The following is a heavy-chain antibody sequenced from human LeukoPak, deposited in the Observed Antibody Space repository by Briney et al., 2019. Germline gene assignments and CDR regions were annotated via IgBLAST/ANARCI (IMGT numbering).Heavy chain of an antibody. V-gene: IGHV4-61*02. D-gene: IGHD2-21*01. J-gene: IGHJ2*01. CDR3: LFFSSRRRHTRSFTSDL. Sequence: SQTLSLTCTVSGGSISSGSYYWSWIRQPAGKGLEWIGRIYTSGSTNYKPSLKSRVTMSVDTSKNQFSLKLSSVTAADTAVYYCLFFSSRRRHTRSFTSDLWGRGTLVTVSS. CDR1: GGSISSGSYY. CDR2: IYTSGST.